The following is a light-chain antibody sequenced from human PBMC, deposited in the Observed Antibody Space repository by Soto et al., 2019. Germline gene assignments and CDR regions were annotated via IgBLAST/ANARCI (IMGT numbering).Light chain of an antibody. V-gene: IGLV2-14*03. CDR2: DVN. J-gene: IGLJ1*01. Sequence: QSVLAQPASVSGSPGQSITISCTGTSSDIGAYNFVSWYQQHPGKAPKLMLYDVNIRPSGVSNRFSGSKSGNTASLTISGLQAEDEAEYYCGTWDSSLSAYVFGTGTKVTVL. CDR1: SSDIGAYNF. CDR3: GTWDSSLSAYV.